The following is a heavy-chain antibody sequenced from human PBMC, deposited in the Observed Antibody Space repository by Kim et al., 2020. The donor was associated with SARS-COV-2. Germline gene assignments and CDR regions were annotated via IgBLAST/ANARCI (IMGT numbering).Heavy chain of an antibody. J-gene: IGHJ6*03. D-gene: IGHD2-21*02. Sequence: QKFQGRVTMTRNTSIRTAYMELSSLRSEDTAVYYCARGRDWENYYYYMDVWGKGTTVTVSS. V-gene: IGHV1-8*01. CDR3: ARGRDWENYYYYMDV.